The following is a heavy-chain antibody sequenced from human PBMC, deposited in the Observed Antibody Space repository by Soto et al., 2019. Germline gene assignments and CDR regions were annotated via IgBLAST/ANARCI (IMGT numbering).Heavy chain of an antibody. V-gene: IGHV3-7*03. CDR1: GFTFSSYW. D-gene: IGHD3-9*01. CDR3: ARDTYDILTGYSYGMDV. Sequence: GGSLRLSCAASGFTFSSYWMSWVRQAPGKGLEWVANIKQDGSEKYYVDSVKGRFTISRDNAKNSLYLQMNSLRAEDTAVYYCARDTYDILTGYSYGMDVWGQGTTVTVSS. J-gene: IGHJ6*02. CDR2: IKQDGSEK.